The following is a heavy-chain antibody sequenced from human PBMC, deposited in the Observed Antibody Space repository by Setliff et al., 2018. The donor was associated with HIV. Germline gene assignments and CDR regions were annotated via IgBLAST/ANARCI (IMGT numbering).Heavy chain of an antibody. D-gene: IGHD3-22*01. CDR1: GYSLTDYY. J-gene: IGHJ4*02. Sequence: ASVKVSCKASGYSLTDYYMHWVRQAPGQGLEWMGVINPSGPNTTYAQKFQGRVTMTRDTSITTAYMELSRLRSDDTAVYYCARVGGTYSYDTDGFFSFYFEIWGRGTLVTVSS. V-gene: IGHV1-2*02. CDR2: INPSGPNT. CDR3: ARVGGTYSYDTDGFFSFYFEI.